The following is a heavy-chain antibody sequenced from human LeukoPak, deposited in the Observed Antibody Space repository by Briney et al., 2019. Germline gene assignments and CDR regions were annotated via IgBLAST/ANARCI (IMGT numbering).Heavy chain of an antibody. J-gene: IGHJ4*02. CDR3: ARRYCSGGSCYSYYFDY. CDR2: IYYSGST. CDR1: GGSITGYY. V-gene: IGHV4-59*08. Sequence: SETLSLTCTVSGGSITGYYWSWIRQPPGKGLEWIGYIYYSGSTNYNPSLKSRVTISVDTSKNQFSLKLSSVTAADTAVYYCARRYCSGGSCYSYYFDYWGQGTLVTVSS. D-gene: IGHD2-15*01.